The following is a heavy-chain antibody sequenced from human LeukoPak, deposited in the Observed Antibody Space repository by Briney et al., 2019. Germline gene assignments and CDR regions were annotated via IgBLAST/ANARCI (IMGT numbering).Heavy chain of an antibody. CDR2: ISPSDST. CDR1: GFSFSSYA. CDR3: AKERGGLYDP. Sequence: GGSLRLSCAASGFSFSSYAMSWVRQAPGKGLEWVSLISPSDSTYYADSVKGRFTISRDNSKNTLYLQMNSLRAEDTAVYYCAKERGGLYDPWGQGTLVTVSS. J-gene: IGHJ5*02. D-gene: IGHD3-10*01. V-gene: IGHV3-23*01.